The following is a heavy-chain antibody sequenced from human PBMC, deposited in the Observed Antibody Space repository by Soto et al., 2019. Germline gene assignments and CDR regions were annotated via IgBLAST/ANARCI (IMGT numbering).Heavy chain of an antibody. V-gene: IGHV1-18*04. CDR2: IRTFHDNV. D-gene: IGHD3-3*01. J-gene: IGHJ6*01. CDR1: GDAFASCG. CDR3: VRDSQLLDAGGVTPTWSAF. Sequence: GASVKACCETSGDAFASCGSRWPRQAPEQGLDWMGWIRTFHDNVNYAQTFKGRVKMTTDTSTRTVFMELTNLRSDDTALYYCVRDSQLLDAGGVTPTWSAFWGQGSPVPGS.